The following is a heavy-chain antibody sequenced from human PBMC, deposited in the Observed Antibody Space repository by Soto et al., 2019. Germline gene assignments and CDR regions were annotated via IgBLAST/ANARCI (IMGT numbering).Heavy chain of an antibody. V-gene: IGHV3-30*18. CDR3: VKYKGVFNWATSYFDF. D-gene: IGHD1-1*01. CDR1: GFTFSNYA. Sequence: GGSLRLSCAASGFTFSNYAMHWVRQAPGKGLEWVALTSYDGNNEYYTDSVRGRFAISRDNSKNTLFLQMNSPRPEDTAVYYFVKYKGVFNWATSYFDFWGQRARVTVSS. CDR2: TSYDGNNE. J-gene: IGHJ4*02.